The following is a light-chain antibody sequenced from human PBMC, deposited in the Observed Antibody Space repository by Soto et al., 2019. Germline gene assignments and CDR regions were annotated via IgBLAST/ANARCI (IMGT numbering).Light chain of an antibody. CDR2: KAS. J-gene: IGKJ1*01. CDR3: LQYDSYSWT. CDR1: QSISGW. Sequence: DIQMTQSPSTLSASVGDRVTITCRASQSISGWLAWYQQKPGKAPKLLIYKASALESGVPSRFSGSGSGTEFTLTISSLQPDDFEGYYCLQYDSYSWTFGQGTTVDIK. V-gene: IGKV1-5*03.